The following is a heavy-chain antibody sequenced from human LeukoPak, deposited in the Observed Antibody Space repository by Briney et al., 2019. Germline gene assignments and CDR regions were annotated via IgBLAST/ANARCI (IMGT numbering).Heavy chain of an antibody. D-gene: IGHD6-25*01. CDR2: FDPEDGER. V-gene: IGHV1-24*01. Sequence: ASVRVSCKVSGYTLTELSMHWVRQAPGKGLEWMGGFDPEDGERIYAQKFQGRVTMTEDTSTDTAYMELSSLRSEDTAEYYCATPGYYFDYWGQGTLVTVSS. CDR3: ATPGYYFDY. J-gene: IGHJ4*02. CDR1: GYTLTELS.